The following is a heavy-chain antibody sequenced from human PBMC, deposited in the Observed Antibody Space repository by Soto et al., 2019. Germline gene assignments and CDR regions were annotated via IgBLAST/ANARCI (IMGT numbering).Heavy chain of an antibody. CDR2: ISSSSSFR. Sequence: EVQLVESGGGLVKPGGSLRLSCAASGLTFTNNNMNWVRQAPGKGLEWVSSISSSSSFRNYADSVKGRFSISRDNDKKLVYLQMDSLRAEDTAVYYCARDPPLSVLVVVATDDFWGQGTLVTVSS. J-gene: IGHJ4*02. CDR1: GLTFTNNN. V-gene: IGHV3-21*02. D-gene: IGHD3-22*01. CDR3: ARDPPLSVLVVVATDDF.